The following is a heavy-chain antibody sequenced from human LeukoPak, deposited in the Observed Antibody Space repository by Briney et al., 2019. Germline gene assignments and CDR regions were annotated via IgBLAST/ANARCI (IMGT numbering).Heavy chain of an antibody. V-gene: IGHV4-4*07. CDR3: ARFLGDFWSGSYWYFDL. CDR1: GGSISSYN. J-gene: IGHJ2*01. Sequence: SETLSLTCTVSGGSISSYNWSWIRQPAGKGLEWIGRIYTSGSTNYNPSLKSRVTMSVDTSKNQFSLKLSSVTAADTAVYYCARFLGDFWSGSYWYFDLWGRGTLVTVSS. CDR2: IYTSGST. D-gene: IGHD3-3*01.